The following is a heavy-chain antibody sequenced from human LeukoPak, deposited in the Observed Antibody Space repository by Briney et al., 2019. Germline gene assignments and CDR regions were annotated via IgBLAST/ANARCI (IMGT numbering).Heavy chain of an antibody. J-gene: IGHJ6*03. Sequence: GGSLRLSCAASGFTFSNFAMNWIRQAPGKGLEWVSGLSGSGANTYYADSVKGRFTISRDNSKNTLYLQMNSLRAEDTAVYYCAKLGGQEVYNYYVGVWGKGTTVAVSS. CDR3: AKLGGQEVYNYYVGV. D-gene: IGHD3-16*01. V-gene: IGHV3-23*01. CDR1: GFTFSNFA. CDR2: LSGSGANT.